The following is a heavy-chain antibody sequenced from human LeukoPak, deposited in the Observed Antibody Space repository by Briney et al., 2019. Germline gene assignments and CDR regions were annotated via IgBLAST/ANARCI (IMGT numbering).Heavy chain of an antibody. D-gene: IGHD6-13*01. J-gene: IGHJ4*02. CDR2: IKQDGSEK. CDR1: GFTFSSYW. Sequence: PGGSLRLSCAASGFTFSSYWMSWVRQAPGKGLEWVANIKQDGSEKFYVNSVRGRFTISRDNAKNSLFLRMNSLRAEDTAAYYCAKDLTAAGYSVSDYWGKGTLVIVSS. CDR3: AKDLTAAGYSVSDY. V-gene: IGHV3-7*01.